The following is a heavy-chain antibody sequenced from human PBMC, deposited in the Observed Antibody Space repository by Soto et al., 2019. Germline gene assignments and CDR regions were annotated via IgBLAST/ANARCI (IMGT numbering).Heavy chain of an antibody. Sequence: TSETLSLTCTVSGGSISSYYWSWIRQPPGKGLEWIGYIYYSGSTNYNPPLKSRVTISVDTSKNQFSLKLSSVTAADTAVYYCARTKHYYYYGMDVWGQGTTVTSP. CDR2: IYYSGST. CDR1: GGSISSYY. V-gene: IGHV4-59*01. CDR3: ARTKHYYYYGMDV. J-gene: IGHJ6*02.